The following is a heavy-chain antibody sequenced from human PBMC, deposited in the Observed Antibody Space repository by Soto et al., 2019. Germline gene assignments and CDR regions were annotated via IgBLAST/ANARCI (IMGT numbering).Heavy chain of an antibody. D-gene: IGHD6-19*01. CDR2: INPNSGGT. J-gene: IGHJ4*02. CDR1: GYTFTGYY. V-gene: IGHV1-2*04. Sequence: GASVKVSCKASGYTFTGYYRHWVRQAPGQGLEWMGWINPNSGGTNYAQKFQGWVTMTRDTSISTAYMELSRLRSDDTAVYYCARDLRSSGWYGQDYWGQGTLVTVSS. CDR3: ARDLRSSGWYGQDY.